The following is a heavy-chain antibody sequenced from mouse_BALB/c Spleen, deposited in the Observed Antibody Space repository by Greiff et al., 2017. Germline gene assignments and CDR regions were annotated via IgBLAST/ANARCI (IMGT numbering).Heavy chain of an antibody. J-gene: IGHJ4*01. V-gene: IGHV5-9-4*01. Sequence: EVKLVESGGGLVKPGGSLKLSCAASGFTFSSYAMSWVRQSPEKRLEWVAEISSGGSYTYYPDTVTGRFTISRDNAKNTMYLDMSSLRSEDAVMYYYARVGLLRFYAMDYWGQGTSVTVSS. CDR2: ISSGGSYT. CDR3: ARVGLLRFYAMDY. CDR1: GFTFSSYA. D-gene: IGHD2-3*01.